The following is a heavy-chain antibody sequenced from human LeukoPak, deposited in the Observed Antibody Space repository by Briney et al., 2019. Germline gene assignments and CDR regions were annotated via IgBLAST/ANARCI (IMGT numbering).Heavy chain of an antibody. V-gene: IGHV3-9*01. Sequence: GGSLRLSCAASGFTFDDYAMHWVRQAPGKGLEWVSGISWNSGSIGYADSVKGRFTISRDNAKNSLYLQMNSLRAEDTAVYYCARDPYSTAMAPPFDYWGQGTLVTVSS. J-gene: IGHJ4*02. CDR3: ARDPYSTAMAPPFDY. D-gene: IGHD5-18*01. CDR2: ISWNSGSI. CDR1: GFTFDDYA.